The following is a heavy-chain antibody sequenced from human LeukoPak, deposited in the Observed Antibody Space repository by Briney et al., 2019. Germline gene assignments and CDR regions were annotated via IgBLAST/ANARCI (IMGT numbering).Heavy chain of an antibody. Sequence: SETLSLTCAVSGGSISSGGYSWSWIRQPPGKGLEWIGYIYHSRSTYYNPSLKSRVTISVDRSKNQFSLKLSSVTAADTAVYYCARGPVGGDSSGYLYYFDYWGQGTLITVSS. J-gene: IGHJ4*02. V-gene: IGHV4-30-2*01. D-gene: IGHD3-22*01. CDR1: GGSISSGGYS. CDR3: ARGPVGGDSSGYLYYFDY. CDR2: IYHSRST.